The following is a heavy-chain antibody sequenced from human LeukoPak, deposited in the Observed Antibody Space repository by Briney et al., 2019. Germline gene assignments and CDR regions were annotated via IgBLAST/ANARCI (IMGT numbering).Heavy chain of an antibody. CDR2: INPSGGST. D-gene: IGHD6-19*01. CDR3: AATYSSGQNWFDP. V-gene: IGHV1-46*01. J-gene: IGHJ5*02. Sequence: ASVTVSCKASGYTFTSYYMHWVRQAPGQGLEWMGLINPSGGSTSYAQKFQGRVTMTRDTSTSTVYMELSSLRSEDTAVYYCAATYSSGQNWFDPWGQGTLVTVSS. CDR1: GYTFTSYY.